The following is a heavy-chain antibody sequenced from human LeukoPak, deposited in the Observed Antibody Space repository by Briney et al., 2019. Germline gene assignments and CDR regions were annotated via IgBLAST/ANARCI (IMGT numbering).Heavy chain of an antibody. V-gene: IGHV1-18*01. CDR2: ISAYNGNT. J-gene: IGHJ5*02. CDR3: AREAPDQNWFDP. Sequence: ASVKVSCKASGYTFTSYGISWVRQAPGQGLEWMGWISAYNGNTNYAQTLQGRVTMTTDTSTSTAYMELRSLRSDDTAVYYCAREAPDQNWFDPWGQGTLVTVSS. CDR1: GYTFTSYG.